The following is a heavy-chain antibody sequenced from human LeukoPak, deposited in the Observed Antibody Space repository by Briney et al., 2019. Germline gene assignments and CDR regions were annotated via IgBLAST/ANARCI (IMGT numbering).Heavy chain of an antibody. CDR3: ARPSRYCSSTSCYTLDY. Sequence: GGSLRLFCAASGFTVSTNYMSWVRQAPGKGLEWVSTIYSGGSTYYADSVKGRFTISRDNSKNTLYLQMNSLRAEDTAVYYCARPSRYCSSTSCYTLDYWGQGTLVTVSS. CDR2: IYSGGST. CDR1: GFTVSTNY. D-gene: IGHD2-2*02. J-gene: IGHJ4*02. V-gene: IGHV3-66*04.